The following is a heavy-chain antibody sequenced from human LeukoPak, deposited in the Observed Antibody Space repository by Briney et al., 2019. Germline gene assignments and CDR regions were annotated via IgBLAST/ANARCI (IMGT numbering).Heavy chain of an antibody. J-gene: IGHJ4*02. V-gene: IGHV4-59*01. D-gene: IGHD2-15*01. CDR3: ARVSCSGGNCYFDY. CDR1: GGSISSYY. CDR2: IYHSGST. Sequence: SETLSLTCTVSGGSISSYYWSWIRQPPGKGLEWIGYIYHSGSTNYNPSLKSRVAQSVDTSKSQCSLKLRSVTAADTAVYYCARVSCSGGNCYFDYWGQGTLVTVSS.